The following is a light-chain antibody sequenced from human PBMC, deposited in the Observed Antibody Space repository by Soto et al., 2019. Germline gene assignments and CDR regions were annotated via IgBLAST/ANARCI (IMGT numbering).Light chain of an antibody. CDR1: SSNIGSNT. CDR2: SNN. CDR3: AAWDDSLNGVV. V-gene: IGLV1-44*01. Sequence: QSVLTQPPSASGTPGQRVTISCSGSSSNIGSNTVNWYQQLPGTAPKLLIYSNNQRPSGVPARFSGSKSGTSASLAISGLQSEDDADYYCAAWDDSLNGVVFGGGTKLTVL. J-gene: IGLJ2*01.